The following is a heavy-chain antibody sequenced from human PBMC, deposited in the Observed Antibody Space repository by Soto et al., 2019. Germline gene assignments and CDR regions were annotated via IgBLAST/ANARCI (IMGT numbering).Heavy chain of an antibody. V-gene: IGHV1-69*01. CDR2: IIPIFGTA. J-gene: IGHJ5*02. CDR3: ARDVPHIYCRGGSCHSWPGRVVKNWFDP. CDR1: GVTFSSYA. D-gene: IGHD2-15*01. Sequence: QVQLVQSGAEVKKPGSSVKVSCKASGVTFSSYAISWVRQAPGQGLEWMGGIIPIFGTANYAQKFQVRVTITADEYTSTAYMELSSLRSEDTAVYYCARDVPHIYCRGGSCHSWPGRVVKNWFDPWGQGTLVTVSS.